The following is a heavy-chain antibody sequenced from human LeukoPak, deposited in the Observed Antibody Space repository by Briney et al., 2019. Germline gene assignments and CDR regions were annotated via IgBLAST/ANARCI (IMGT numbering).Heavy chain of an antibody. J-gene: IGHJ4*02. CDR2: IYSSGST. Sequence: SETLSLTCTVSGGSISDYYWSWIRQPAGKGLEWIGHIYSSGSTYYNPSLKSRVTMSVDMSKNQFSLKLSSVTAADTAVYFCAKDLNGYYKAIDYWGQGTLVTVSS. CDR1: GGSISDYY. D-gene: IGHD3-9*01. CDR3: AKDLNGYYKAIDY. V-gene: IGHV4-4*07.